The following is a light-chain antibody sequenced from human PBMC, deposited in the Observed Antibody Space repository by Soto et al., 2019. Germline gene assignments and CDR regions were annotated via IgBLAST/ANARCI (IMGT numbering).Light chain of an antibody. J-gene: IGLJ3*02. CDR3: SSYTSSSTLE. CDR1: SSDVGGYNY. V-gene: IGLV2-14*01. Sequence: QSALTQPASVSGSPGQSITISCTGTSSDVGGYNYVSWYQQYPGKAPKLMIYEVSNRPSGVSNRFSGSKSGNTASLTISGLQAEDGADYYCSSYTSSSTLEFGGGTKVTVL. CDR2: EVS.